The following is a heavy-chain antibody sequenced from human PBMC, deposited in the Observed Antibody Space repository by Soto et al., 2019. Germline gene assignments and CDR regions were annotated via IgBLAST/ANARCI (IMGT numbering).Heavy chain of an antibody. Sequence: SETLSLTCTVSGGSISSSSYYWGWIRQPPGKGLEWIGSIYYSGSTYYNPSLKSRVTISVETSKNQFSLKLSSVTAADTAVYYCASAIVVVPAAMPRFDYYGMDVWGQGTTVTVSS. V-gene: IGHV4-39*01. CDR3: ASAIVVVPAAMPRFDYYGMDV. D-gene: IGHD2-2*01. CDR1: GGSISSSSYY. CDR2: IYYSGST. J-gene: IGHJ6*02.